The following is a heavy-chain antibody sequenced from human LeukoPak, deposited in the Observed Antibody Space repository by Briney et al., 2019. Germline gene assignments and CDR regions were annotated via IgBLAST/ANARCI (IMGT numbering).Heavy chain of an antibody. V-gene: IGHV1-8*01. D-gene: IGHD6-19*01. CDR3: ARYSSGWYYYYGMDV. Sequence: GASVKASCKASGYTFTSYDINWVRQATGQGLEWMGWMNPNSGNTGYAQKFQGRVTMTRNTSISTAYMELSSLRSEDTAVYYCARYSSGWYYYYGMDVWGQGTTVTVSS. CDR1: GYTFTSYD. J-gene: IGHJ6*02. CDR2: MNPNSGNT.